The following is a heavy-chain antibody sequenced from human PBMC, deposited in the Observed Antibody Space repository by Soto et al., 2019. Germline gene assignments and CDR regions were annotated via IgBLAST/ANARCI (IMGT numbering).Heavy chain of an antibody. D-gene: IGHD5-18*01. CDR3: ARGNRGYSYGFDY. Sequence: SETLSLTXTVSGGSISSGGYYWSWIRQHPGKGLEWIGYIYYSGSTYYNPSLKSRVTISVDTSKNQFSLKLSSVTAADTAVYYCARGNRGYSYGFDYWGQGTLVTVSS. CDR2: IYYSGST. V-gene: IGHV4-31*02. CDR1: GGSISSGGYY. J-gene: IGHJ4*02.